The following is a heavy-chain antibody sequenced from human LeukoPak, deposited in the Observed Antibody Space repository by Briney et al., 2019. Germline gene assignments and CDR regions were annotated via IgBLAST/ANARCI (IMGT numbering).Heavy chain of an antibody. D-gene: IGHD6-13*01. Sequence: SETLSLTCTVSGGSISRITYSWGWIRQPPGKGLEWIGSIYYTGSTYYNPSLKSRVTISGDTSKNQFSLKLSSVTAADAAVYYCARHQQQQPFDYWGQGTLVTVSS. J-gene: IGHJ4*02. CDR1: GGSISRITYS. CDR3: ARHQQQQPFDY. CDR2: IYYTGST. V-gene: IGHV4-39*01.